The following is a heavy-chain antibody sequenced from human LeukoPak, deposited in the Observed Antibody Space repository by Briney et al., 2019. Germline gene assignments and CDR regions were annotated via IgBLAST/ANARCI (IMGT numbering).Heavy chain of an antibody. D-gene: IGHD3-22*01. CDR3: AKVASRYYYDSSGYSDY. J-gene: IGHJ4*02. Sequence: GGSLRLSCEASGFTFSDYTMNWVRQAPGKGLEWVSAISGSGGSTYYADSVKGRFTISRDNSKNTLYLQMNSLRAEDTAVYYCAKVASRYYYDSSGYSDYWGQGTLVTVSS. V-gene: IGHV3-23*01. CDR2: ISGSGGST. CDR1: GFTFSDYT.